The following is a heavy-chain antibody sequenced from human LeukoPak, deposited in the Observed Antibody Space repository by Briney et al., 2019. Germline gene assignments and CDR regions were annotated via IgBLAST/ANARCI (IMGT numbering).Heavy chain of an antibody. CDR3: AREGRYSGSYYLLGRYYYYYMDV. V-gene: IGHV4-34*01. D-gene: IGHD1-26*01. CDR1: GGSFNGYY. J-gene: IGHJ6*03. CDR2: INHSGST. Sequence: SVTLSLTCAVYGGSFNGYYWSWIRQPPGKGLEWIGEINHSGSTNYNPSLKSRVTISVDTSKNQFSLKLSSVTAADTAVYYCAREGRYSGSYYLLGRYYYYYMDVWGKGTTVTVSS.